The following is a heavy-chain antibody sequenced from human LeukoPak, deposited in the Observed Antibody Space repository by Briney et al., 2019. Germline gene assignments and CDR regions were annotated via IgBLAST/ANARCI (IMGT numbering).Heavy chain of an antibody. CDR2: ISSSGSTI. Sequence: GGSLRLSCAASGFTFSDYYMSWIRQAPGKGLEWVSYISSSGSTIYYADSVKGRFTISRDNAKNSLYLQMNSLRAEDTAVYYCAKDFGVPAAREDAFDIWGQGTMVTASS. CDR3: AKDFGVPAAREDAFDI. V-gene: IGHV3-11*01. J-gene: IGHJ3*02. CDR1: GFTFSDYY. D-gene: IGHD2-2*01.